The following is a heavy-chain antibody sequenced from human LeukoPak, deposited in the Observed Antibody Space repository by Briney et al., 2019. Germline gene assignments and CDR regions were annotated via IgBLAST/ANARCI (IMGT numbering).Heavy chain of an antibody. CDR1: GFTFSSYW. CDR3: GRGGRPDY. J-gene: IGHJ4*02. D-gene: IGHD1-26*01. Sequence: GGSLRLSCAASGFTFSSYWMNWVRQAPGKGLEWVANIKQDGSEKYYVDSVKGRFTISRDNAKNSLYLQMNRLRAEDTALYYCGRGGRPDYWGQGTLVTVSS. V-gene: IGHV3-7*04. CDR2: IKQDGSEK.